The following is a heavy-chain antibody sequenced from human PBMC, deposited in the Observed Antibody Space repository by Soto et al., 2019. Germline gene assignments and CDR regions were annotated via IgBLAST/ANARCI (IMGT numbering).Heavy chain of an antibody. CDR1: GFTFSSYG. D-gene: IGHD5-12*01. Sequence: QVQLVESGGGVVQPGRSLRLSCAASGFTFSSYGMHWVRQAPGKGLEWVAVISYDGSNKYYADSVKGRFTISRDNSRNTLYLQMKSLRAEDTAVYYCAKDVSGYPSYYFDYWGQGTLVTVSS. J-gene: IGHJ4*02. CDR2: ISYDGSNK. CDR3: AKDVSGYPSYYFDY. V-gene: IGHV3-30*18.